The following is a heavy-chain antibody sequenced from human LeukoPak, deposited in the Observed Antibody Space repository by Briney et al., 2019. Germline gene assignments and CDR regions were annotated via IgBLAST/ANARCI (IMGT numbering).Heavy chain of an antibody. V-gene: IGHV6-1*01. CDR2: TYYRSRWYH. J-gene: IGHJ5*02. CDR1: GDSVSSNSAA. D-gene: IGHD5-18*01. CDR3: AGRSGYSYGGWFDP. Sequence: SQTLSLTCAISGDSVSSNSAAWNWIRQSPSRGLEWLGRTYYRSRWYHEYAASVKSRITINPDTSRNQFSLQLNSVTPEDTAVYYCAGRSGYSYGGWFDPWGQGTLVTVSS.